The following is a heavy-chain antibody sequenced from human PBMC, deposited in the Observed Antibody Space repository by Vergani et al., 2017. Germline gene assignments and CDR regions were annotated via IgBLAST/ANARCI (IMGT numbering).Heavy chain of an antibody. CDR3: ARDFLTRVTTLDYYYMGV. Sequence: LQLVESGGGLVQPGGSLRLSCAASGSTVSDYGVHWVRQAPGKGLEWVSVISYDGNKKNYADSVKGRFTISRDNSKNTLYLEMNALRAEDTAVYYCARDFLTRVTTLDYYYMGVWGKGTTVTVSS. V-gene: IGHV3-30*03. D-gene: IGHD1-1*01. J-gene: IGHJ6*03. CDR1: GSTVSDYG. CDR2: ISYDGNKK.